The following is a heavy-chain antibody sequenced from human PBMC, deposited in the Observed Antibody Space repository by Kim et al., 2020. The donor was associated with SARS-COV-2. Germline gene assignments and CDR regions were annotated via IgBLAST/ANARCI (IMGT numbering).Heavy chain of an antibody. J-gene: IGHJ4*02. CDR3: AKDLGGSSWYSYDY. V-gene: IGHV3-23*01. CDR2: ISAGGGST. CDR1: GFTFSSFA. Sequence: GGSLRLSCAASGFTFSSFAMTWVRQAPGKGLEWVSAISAGGGSTYYTGSVKGRFTISRDNSKNTLYLQMNSLRAEDTAVYYCAKDLGGSSWYSYDYWGQG. D-gene: IGHD6-13*01.